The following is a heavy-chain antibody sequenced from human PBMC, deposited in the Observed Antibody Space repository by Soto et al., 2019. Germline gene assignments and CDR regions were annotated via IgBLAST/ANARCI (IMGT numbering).Heavy chain of an antibody. D-gene: IGHD3-3*01. CDR3: AKESFGVPYY. Sequence: GGSLRLSCAASGFTFSSYGMHWVRQAPGKGLEWVANIKQDGSAKYYADSVKGRFTISRDNSKNTLYLQMNSLRAEDTAVYYCAKESFGVPYYWGQGTLVTVSS. CDR1: GFTFSSYG. J-gene: IGHJ4*02. CDR2: IKQDGSAK. V-gene: IGHV3-30*02.